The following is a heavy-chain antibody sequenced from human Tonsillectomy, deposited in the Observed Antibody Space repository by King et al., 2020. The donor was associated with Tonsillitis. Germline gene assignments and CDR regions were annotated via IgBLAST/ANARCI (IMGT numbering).Heavy chain of an antibody. Sequence: VQLVESGGGVVQSGRSLRLSCAASGFTFSSYGMHWVRQAPGKGLEWVAVIWCDGSNKYYVDSVKGRFTISRDNSKNTMYLKMNSLRAEDTAVYYCARCSGSSWPYYYYYMDVWGKGTTVTVSS. J-gene: IGHJ6*03. CDR1: GFTFSSYG. V-gene: IGHV3-33*08. CDR2: IWCDGSNK. D-gene: IGHD6-13*01. CDR3: ARCSGSSWPYYYYYMDV.